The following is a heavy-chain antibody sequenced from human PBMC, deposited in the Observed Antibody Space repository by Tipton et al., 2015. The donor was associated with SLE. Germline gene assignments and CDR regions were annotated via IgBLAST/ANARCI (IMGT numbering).Heavy chain of an antibody. CDR3: ARASGGLVVVPAADGGYYYYMDV. CDR1: GFTFSSYE. CDR2: ISSSGSTI. V-gene: IGHV3-48*03. J-gene: IGHJ6*03. Sequence: GSLRLSCAASGFTFSSYEMNWVRQAPGKGLEWVSYISSSGSTIYYADSVKGRFTISRDNAKNSLYLQMNSLRAEDTAVYYCARASGGLVVVPAADGGYYYYMDVWGKGTPVTVSS. D-gene: IGHD2-2*01.